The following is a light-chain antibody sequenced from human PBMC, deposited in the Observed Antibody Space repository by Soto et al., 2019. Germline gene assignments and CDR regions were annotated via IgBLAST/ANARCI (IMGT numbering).Light chain of an antibody. CDR2: GAS. CDR3: QHYGGSPYT. Sequence: EMVLTQSPGTLSLSPGERATLSCRVSLRFSSNYFPWSQQKPGQAPRLLIYGASSRATGIPDRFSGSGSGTDFTLTISGLEPEDFSLYYCQHYGGSPYTSSQRTKLEIK. V-gene: IGKV3-20*01. J-gene: IGKJ2*01. CDR1: LRFSSNY.